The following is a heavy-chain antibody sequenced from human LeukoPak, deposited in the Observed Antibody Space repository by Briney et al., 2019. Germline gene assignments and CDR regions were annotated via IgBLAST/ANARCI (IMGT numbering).Heavy chain of an antibody. Sequence: GRSLRLSCAASGFTFSSYAMHWVRQAPGKGLEWVAVISYDGSNKYYADSVKGRFTISRDNSKNTLYLQMNSLRDEDTAVYYCARDRTKLIDYWGQGTLVTVSS. J-gene: IGHJ4*01. V-gene: IGHV3-30-3*01. CDR2: ISYDGSNK. CDR1: GFTFSSYA. CDR3: ARDRTKLIDY. D-gene: IGHD1-14*01.